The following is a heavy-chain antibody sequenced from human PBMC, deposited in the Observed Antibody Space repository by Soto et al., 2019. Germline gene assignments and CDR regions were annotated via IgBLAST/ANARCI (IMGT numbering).Heavy chain of an antibody. D-gene: IGHD3-16*01. V-gene: IGHV3-9*01. Sequence: GGSLRLSCAVSGFTFDDNAMHWVRQAPEKGLEWVSGINWKSDIGYADSVKGRFTISRDNAENSLYLQMNSLRAEDTALYYCAISKDRGGRTTFISWGQGTQVTVS. CDR3: AISKDRGGRTTFIS. CDR2: INWKSDI. J-gene: IGHJ5*02. CDR1: GFTFDDNA.